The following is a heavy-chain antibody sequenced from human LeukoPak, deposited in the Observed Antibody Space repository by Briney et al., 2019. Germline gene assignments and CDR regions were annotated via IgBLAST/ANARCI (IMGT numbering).Heavy chain of an antibody. CDR2: IYYSGST. CDR3: ARDSGYGSGLFDY. V-gene: IGHV4-59*01. CDR1: GGSISSYY. D-gene: IGHD3-10*01. Sequence: SETLSLTCTVSGGSISSYYWSWIRQPPGKGLEWTGYIYYSGSTNYNPSLKSRVTISVDTSKNQFSLKLSSVTAANTAVYYCARDSGYGSGLFDYWGQGTLVTVSS. J-gene: IGHJ4*02.